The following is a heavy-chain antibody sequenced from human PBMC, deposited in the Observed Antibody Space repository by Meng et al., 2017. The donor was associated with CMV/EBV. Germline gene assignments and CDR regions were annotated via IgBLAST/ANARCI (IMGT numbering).Heavy chain of an antibody. CDR3: ARTGEYPTFDY. D-gene: IGHD2/OR15-2a*01. J-gene: IGHJ4*02. CDR2: IYYSGST. Sequence: LQESRPGLVKPSQTLSLPCSGSGGSISSVDYYWGWIRQPPGKGLEWIGYIYYSGSTYYNPSLKSRVTISVDTSKNQFSLKLSSVTAADTAVYYCARTGEYPTFDYWGQGTLVTVSS. V-gene: IGHV4-30-4*08. CDR1: GGSISSVDYY.